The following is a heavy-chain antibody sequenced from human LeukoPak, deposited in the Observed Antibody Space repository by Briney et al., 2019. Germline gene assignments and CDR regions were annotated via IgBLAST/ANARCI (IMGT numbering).Heavy chain of an antibody. CDR3: AKDARAAGYYFDY. V-gene: IGHV3-21*04. J-gene: IGHJ4*02. D-gene: IGHD6-13*01. Sequence: GGSLRLSCAASGFTFNSYSMNWFRQAPGKGLEWVSSISSSSRFIYYADSVKGRFTISRDNAKNSLYLQMNSLRAEDTAVYYCAKDARAAGYYFDYWGQGTLVTVSS. CDR2: ISSSSRFI. CDR1: GFTFNSYS.